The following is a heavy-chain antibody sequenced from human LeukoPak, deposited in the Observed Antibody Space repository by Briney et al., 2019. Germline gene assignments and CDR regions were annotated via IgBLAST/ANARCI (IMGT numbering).Heavy chain of an antibody. CDR2: ISSSGSTI. Sequence: GGSLRLSCAASGFTFSSYEMNWVRQAPGKGLEWVSYISSSGSTIYYADSVKGRFTISRDNAKNSLYLQMNSLRAEDTAVYYCARDKKDIVVEPAARSLIYYYYYGMDVWGQGTTVTVSS. D-gene: IGHD2-2*01. CDR3: ARDKKDIVVEPAARSLIYYYYYGMDV. V-gene: IGHV3-48*03. CDR1: GFTFSSYE. J-gene: IGHJ6*02.